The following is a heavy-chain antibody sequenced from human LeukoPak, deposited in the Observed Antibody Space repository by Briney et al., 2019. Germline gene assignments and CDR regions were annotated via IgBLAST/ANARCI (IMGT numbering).Heavy chain of an antibody. CDR1: GGSFSGYY. CDR3: ARGGSIVATINWNY. Sequence: SETLSLTCAVYGGSFSGYYWSWIRQPPGKGLEWIGEINHSGSTNYNPSLKSRVTISIDTSENQFSLKVNSVTAADTAVYYCARGGSIVATINWNYWGQGTLVTVSS. CDR2: INHSGST. J-gene: IGHJ4*02. D-gene: IGHD5-12*01. V-gene: IGHV4-34*01.